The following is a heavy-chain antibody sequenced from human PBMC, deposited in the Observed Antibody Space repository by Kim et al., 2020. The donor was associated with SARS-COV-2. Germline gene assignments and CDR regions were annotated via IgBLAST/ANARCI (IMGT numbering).Heavy chain of an antibody. Sequence: GGSLRLSCAASGFTFSSYDMHWVRQAPGKGLEWVSDIGSAGDTYYPGSVKGRLTISRENAKNSLYLQMNSMRAGDTAVYYCARAPAYCGCDCFDYWGQGTLVTVSS. J-gene: IGHJ4*02. CDR3: ARAPAYCGCDCFDY. V-gene: IGHV3-13*01. CDR1: GFTFSSYD. D-gene: IGHD2-21*01. CDR2: IGSAGDT.